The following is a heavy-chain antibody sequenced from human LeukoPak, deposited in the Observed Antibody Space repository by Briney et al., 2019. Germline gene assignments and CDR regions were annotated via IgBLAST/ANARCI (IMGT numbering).Heavy chain of an antibody. V-gene: IGHV3-7*01. Sequence: GGSLRLSCAASGFTFNNYWMSWVRQAPGKGLEWLANIKRDGSDKYYVGSVEGRFTISRDNAKNSLYLQMSSLRAEDTAMYYCARSGWDIVVVPAATNFDYWGQGTLVTVSS. CDR3: ARSGWDIVVVPAATNFDY. J-gene: IGHJ4*02. D-gene: IGHD2-2*01. CDR1: GFTFNNYW. CDR2: IKRDGSDK.